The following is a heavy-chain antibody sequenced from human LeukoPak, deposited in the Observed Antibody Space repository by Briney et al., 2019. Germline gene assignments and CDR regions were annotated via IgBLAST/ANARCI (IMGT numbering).Heavy chain of an antibody. Sequence: SETLSLTCTVSGGSIRSSSYYWGWIRQPPGKGLEWIGSIYYSGSTYYNASLKSRGTISVDTSKNQFSLKLNSVTAADTAVYFCARQVVAVAGTGYFDYWGQGALVTVSS. CDR3: ARQVVAVAGTGYFDY. D-gene: IGHD6-19*01. J-gene: IGHJ4*02. CDR1: GGSIRSSSYY. CDR2: IYYSGST. V-gene: IGHV4-39*01.